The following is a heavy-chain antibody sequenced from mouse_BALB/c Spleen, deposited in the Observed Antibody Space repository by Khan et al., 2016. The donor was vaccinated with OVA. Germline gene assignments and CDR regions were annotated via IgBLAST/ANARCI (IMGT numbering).Heavy chain of an antibody. V-gene: IGHV9-1*02. CDR2: INTYTGEP. D-gene: IGHD1-1*01. CDR3: ARFRDYYTSSSYYFDS. J-gene: IGHJ2*01. Sequence: QIQLVQSGPELKKPGETVKISCKAPGYTFTNYGMNWVKQAPGKGLKWMGWINTYTGEPTYVDDFKGRFAFSLETSASTAYLQINNLRNEDMATYFCARFRDYYTSSSYYFDSWGQGTTLTVSS. CDR1: GYTFTNYG.